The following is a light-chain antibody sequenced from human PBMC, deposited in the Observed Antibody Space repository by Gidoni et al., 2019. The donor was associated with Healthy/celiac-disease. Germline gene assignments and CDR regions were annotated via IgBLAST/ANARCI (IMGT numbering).Light chain of an antibody. CDR3: QQRSNWIT. J-gene: IGKJ4*01. Sequence: DIVLTQSPATLSLSPGERATLSFRASQSVTSYLAWYQQKPGQAPRLLIYDASNRATGIPARFSGSGSGTDFTLTISSIEPEDFAVYYGQQRSNWITFGGGTKVEIK. CDR2: DAS. V-gene: IGKV3-11*01. CDR1: QSVTSY.